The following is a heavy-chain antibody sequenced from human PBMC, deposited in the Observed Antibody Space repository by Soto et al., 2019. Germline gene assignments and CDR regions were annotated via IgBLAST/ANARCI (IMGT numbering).Heavy chain of an antibody. CDR3: ARDTLGFYNY. V-gene: IGHV4-59*01. CDR2: IYYSGST. D-gene: IGHD2-2*02. Sequence: SETLSLTCTVSGGSIISDYWSWIRQPPGKGLEWIGYIYYSGSTNYNPSLKSRVTISVDTSKNQFSLKLSSVTAADTAVYYCARDTLGFYNYWGQGTLVTVSS. CDR1: GGSIISDY. J-gene: IGHJ4*02.